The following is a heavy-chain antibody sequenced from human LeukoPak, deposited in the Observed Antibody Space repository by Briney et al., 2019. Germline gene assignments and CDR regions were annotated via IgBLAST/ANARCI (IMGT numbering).Heavy chain of an antibody. D-gene: IGHD2-15*01. J-gene: IGHJ5*02. CDR2: ISGSGGST. CDR1: GFTFSSYA. Sequence: GGSLRLSCAASGFTFSSYAMSWVRQAPGKGLEWVSAISGSGGSTYYADSVKGWFTISRDNSKNTLYLQMNSLRAEDTAVYYCAKIESNIVVVVAAGGDNWFDPWGQGTLVTVSS. CDR3: AKIESNIVVVVAAGGDNWFDP. V-gene: IGHV3-23*01.